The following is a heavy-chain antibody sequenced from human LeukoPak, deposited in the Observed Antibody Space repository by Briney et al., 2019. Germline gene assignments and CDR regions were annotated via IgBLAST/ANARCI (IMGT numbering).Heavy chain of an antibody. D-gene: IGHD6-19*01. V-gene: IGHV1-18*01. CDR3: AREGWEQWLAFDY. CDR1: GYTFTTYG. Sequence: ASVKVSCKASGYTFTTYGIVWVRQAPGQGLEWMGRIGAYNGNTDYAQKLQGRVTMTTDTSTSTAYMELRSLRSDDTAVYYCAREGWEQWLAFDYWGQGTLVTVSS. J-gene: IGHJ4*02. CDR2: IGAYNGNT.